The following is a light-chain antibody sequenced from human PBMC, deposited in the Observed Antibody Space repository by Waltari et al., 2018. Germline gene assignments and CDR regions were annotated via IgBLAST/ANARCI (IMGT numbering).Light chain of an antibody. V-gene: IGKV1-39*01. Sequence: DILLTQSPVFLSAFVGDRVTISCRSSQTVNTYLNWYQQKLGEAPKLLIYVASTLQSGVPPRFSGTGSGTVFTLTILSLQPEDFATYFCQQSYSTPYTFGPGT. CDR3: QQSYSTPYT. J-gene: IGKJ2*01. CDR2: VAS. CDR1: QTVNTY.